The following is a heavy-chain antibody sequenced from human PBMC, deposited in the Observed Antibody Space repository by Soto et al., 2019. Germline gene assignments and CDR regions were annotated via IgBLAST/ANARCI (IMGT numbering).Heavy chain of an antibody. J-gene: IGHJ4*02. V-gene: IGHV4-38-2*01. D-gene: IGHD5-18*01. CDR2: MYHSGST. CDR3: ARYGYSYSMRFFDK. CDR1: GHSISSGFYY. Sequence: LSLTCAVSGHSISSGFYYWGWIRQPPGKGLEWIGSMYHSGSTYYNPSLKSRVTMSVDTSKNQLSLKLTSLTAADTAVYYCARYGYSYSMRFFDKWGQGTRVTVSS.